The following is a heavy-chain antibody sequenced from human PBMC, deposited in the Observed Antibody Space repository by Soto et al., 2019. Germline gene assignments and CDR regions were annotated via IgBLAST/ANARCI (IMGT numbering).Heavy chain of an antibody. D-gene: IGHD3-9*01. V-gene: IGHV4-61*01. CDR2: IYYSGST. CDR1: GGSVSSGSYY. Sequence: PSETLSLTCTVSGGSVSSGSYYWSWIRQPPGKGLEWIGYIYYSGSTNYNPSLKSRVTISVDTSKNQFSLKLSSVTAADTAVYYCVRDGEYYDILTGSHDGMDVWGQGTTVTVSS. CDR3: VRDGEYYDILTGSHDGMDV. J-gene: IGHJ6*02.